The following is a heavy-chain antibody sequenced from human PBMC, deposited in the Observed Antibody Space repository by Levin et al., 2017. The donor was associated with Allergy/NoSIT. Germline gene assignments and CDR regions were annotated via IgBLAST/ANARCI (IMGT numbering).Heavy chain of an antibody. V-gene: IGHV3-23*01. J-gene: IGHJ4*02. CDR2: ISGTGGST. CDR3: AKGYSSNYYGIFDY. CDR1: GFIFNNYA. D-gene: IGHD6-13*01. Sequence: TGESLKISCAASGFIFNNYAMSWVRQAPGRGLEWVSAISGTGGSTYYADSVKGRFTISRDNSKNTLYLQMNSLRAEDTAVYYCAKGYSSNYYGIFDYWGQGTLVTVSS.